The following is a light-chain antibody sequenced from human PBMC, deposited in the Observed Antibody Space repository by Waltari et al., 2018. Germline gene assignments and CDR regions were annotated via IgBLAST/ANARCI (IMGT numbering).Light chain of an antibody. V-gene: IGKV4-1*01. CDR3: QQYYSTPT. CDR2: WAS. Sequence: DIVMTQSPDSLAVSLGERATINCKSSQSVLYSSNNKNYVAWYQQKPGQPPKLLISWASTRESGVPDRFSGSGSGTDFTLTISSLQAEDVAVYYCQQYYSTPTFGQGTKLEIK. CDR1: QSVLYSSNNKNY. J-gene: IGKJ2*01.